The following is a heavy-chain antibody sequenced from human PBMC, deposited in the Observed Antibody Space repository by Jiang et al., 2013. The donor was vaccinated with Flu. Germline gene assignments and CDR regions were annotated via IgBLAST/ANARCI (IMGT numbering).Heavy chain of an antibody. CDR2: IYYSGST. D-gene: IGHD3-10*01. V-gene: IGHV4-39*01. J-gene: IGHJ4*02. CDR3: ARLSGVNS. CDR1: GGSVSSSSSY. Sequence: GSGLVKPSETLSLTCNVSGGSVSSSSSYWGWIRQPPGKGLEWIGTIYYSGSTFYNPSLKSRVTISVDTSKNQFSLKLSSVTAADTAVYYCARLSGVNSWGQGTLVTVSS.